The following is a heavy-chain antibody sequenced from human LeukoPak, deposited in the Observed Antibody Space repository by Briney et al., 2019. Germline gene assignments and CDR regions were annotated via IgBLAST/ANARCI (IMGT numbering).Heavy chain of an antibody. CDR2: IYYSGST. V-gene: IGHV4-59*08. D-gene: IGHD1-26*01. Sequence: SETLSLTCTVSGGSISSYYWSWIRQPPGKGLEWIGYIYYSGSTYYNPSLKSRVTISVDTSKNQFSLKLNSVTAADTAVYYCARPAGSGIYSNFDYWGQGTLVTVSS. J-gene: IGHJ4*02. CDR3: ARPAGSGIYSNFDY. CDR1: GGSISSYY.